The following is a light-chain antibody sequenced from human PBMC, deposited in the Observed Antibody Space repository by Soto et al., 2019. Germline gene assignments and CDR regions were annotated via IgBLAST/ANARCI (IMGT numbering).Light chain of an antibody. J-gene: IGKJ1*01. V-gene: IGKV3-20*01. CDR3: QHYGSSVPWT. CDR2: AAS. Sequence: EVALTQSPGTVSLSPGERATLSCRASQSVTSNYLAWYQQKPGQAPRLLIYAASSRATGIPDRFSGSGSGTDFTLSISRLESEDFAVYYCQHYGSSVPWTFGQGTKVEIK. CDR1: QSVTSNY.